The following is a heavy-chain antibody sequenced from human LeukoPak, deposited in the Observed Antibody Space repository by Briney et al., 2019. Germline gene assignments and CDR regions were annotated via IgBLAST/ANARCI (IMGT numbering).Heavy chain of an antibody. Sequence: GGSLRLSCAVSGFTFSSYTMNWVRQAPGKGLEWVSTISTSSSYKYYADSVKGRFTTSRDNAKNSLYLQMNSLRAEDTAIYYCARDLEDYNNYGEMAIWGQGALVTVSS. CDR3: ARDLEDYNNYGEMAI. CDR1: GFTFSSYT. CDR2: ISTSSSYK. V-gene: IGHV3-21*01. D-gene: IGHD4-11*01. J-gene: IGHJ4*02.